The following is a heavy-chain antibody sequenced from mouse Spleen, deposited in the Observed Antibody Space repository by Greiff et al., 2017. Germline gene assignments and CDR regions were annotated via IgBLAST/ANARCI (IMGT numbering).Heavy chain of an antibody. J-gene: IGHJ2*01. CDR1: GFTFSSYT. CDR2: ISSGGGYT. Sequence: EVKLVESGGGLVKPGGSLKLSCAASGFTFSSYTMSWVRQTPEKRLEWVATISSGGGYTYYPDSVKGRFTISRDNAKNTLYLQMSSLKSEDTAMYYCTRGYYGLDYWGQGTTLTVSS. V-gene: IGHV5-6-4*01. CDR3: TRGYYGLDY. D-gene: IGHD1-1*01.